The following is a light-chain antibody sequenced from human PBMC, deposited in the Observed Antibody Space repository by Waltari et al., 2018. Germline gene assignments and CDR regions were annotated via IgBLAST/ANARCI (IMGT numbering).Light chain of an antibody. Sequence: DIVMTQSPLSLPVTPGEPASIFCRSSQSLLLSNGYNYLNWYLQKPGQSPQLLIYYGSNRASGVPDRFSGSGSGTDFTLKISRVEADDVGVYYCMQALQTPLTFGGGTKVEI. J-gene: IGKJ4*01. CDR1: QSLLLSNGYNY. V-gene: IGKV2-28*01. CDR3: MQALQTPLT. CDR2: YGS.